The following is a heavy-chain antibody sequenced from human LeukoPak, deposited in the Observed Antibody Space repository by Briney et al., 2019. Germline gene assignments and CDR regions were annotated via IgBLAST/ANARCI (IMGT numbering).Heavy chain of an antibody. CDR1: GFTFSSYS. Sequence: GRSLRLFCAASGFTFSSYSMNWVRQAPGTGLEWVSSISSTSTYIYYADSVKGRFTISRDNAKNSLYLQMKSLRAEDTAVYYCARGPYSSSWSDFDYWGQGTPVTVSS. V-gene: IGHV3-21*01. J-gene: IGHJ4*02. CDR2: ISSTSTYI. CDR3: ARGPYSSSWSDFDY. D-gene: IGHD6-13*01.